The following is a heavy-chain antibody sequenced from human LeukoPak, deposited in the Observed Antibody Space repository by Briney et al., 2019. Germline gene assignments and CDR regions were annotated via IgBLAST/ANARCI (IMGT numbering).Heavy chain of an antibody. CDR1: GGSISSYY. CDR3: ARVTEQDYYDSSGPRSGYYYYMDV. J-gene: IGHJ6*03. CDR2: IYYSGST. Sequence: SETLSLTCTVSGGSISSYYWSWIRQPPGKGLEWIGYIYYSGSTNYNPSLKSRVTISVDTSKNQFSLKLSSVTAADTAVYYCARVTEQDYYDSSGPRSGYYYYMDVWGKGTTVTVSS. V-gene: IGHV4-59*08. D-gene: IGHD3-22*01.